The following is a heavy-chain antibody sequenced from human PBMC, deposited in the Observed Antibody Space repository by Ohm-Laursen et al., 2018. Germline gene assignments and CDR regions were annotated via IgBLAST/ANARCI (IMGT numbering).Heavy chain of an antibody. CDR3: ARDSNNILTFSYLDS. Sequence: SGTLSLTCTVSGGSISSYYWSWIRQPAGKGLEWIGRIYTSGSTNSNPSLKSRVTMSVDTSKNQFSLKLSSGTAADTAVYYCARDSNNILTFSYLDSWGQGTLVTVSS. CDR2: IYTSGST. CDR1: GGSISSYY. D-gene: IGHD3-9*01. V-gene: IGHV4-4*07. J-gene: IGHJ4*02.